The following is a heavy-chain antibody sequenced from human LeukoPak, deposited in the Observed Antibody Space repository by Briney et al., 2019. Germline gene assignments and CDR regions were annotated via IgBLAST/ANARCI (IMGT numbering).Heavy chain of an antibody. CDR2: IYYSGST. Sequence: SETLSLTCTVSGDSISSNSYYWGWIRQPPGKGLEWIGSIYYSGSTYYNPSLKSRVTISVDTSKNQFSLKLRSVTAADTAVYYCARVYYSRSYDYWYFDLWGRGTLVTVSS. J-gene: IGHJ2*01. CDR1: GDSISSNSYY. CDR3: ARVYYSRSYDYWYFDL. V-gene: IGHV4-39*07. D-gene: IGHD6-13*01.